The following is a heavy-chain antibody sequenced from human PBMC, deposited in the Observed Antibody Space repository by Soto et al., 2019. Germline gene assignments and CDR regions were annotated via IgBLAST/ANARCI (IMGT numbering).Heavy chain of an antibody. J-gene: IGHJ3*02. Sequence: QGQLQESGPGLVKPSQTLFLTCTVSGGSISSGGSYWGWIRQHPGKGLEWIGYIDNSGTSYYNPSLKSRLTRSVDPSNNQFSLHLSSVTAADTAVYYCARVGISGTIDAFDIWGQGTMVTVSS. CDR2: IDNSGTS. D-gene: IGHD1-20*01. CDR3: ARVGISGTIDAFDI. V-gene: IGHV4-31*03. CDR1: GGSISSGGSY.